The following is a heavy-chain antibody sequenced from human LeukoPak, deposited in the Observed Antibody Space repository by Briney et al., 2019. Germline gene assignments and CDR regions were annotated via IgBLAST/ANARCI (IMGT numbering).Heavy chain of an antibody. Sequence: PSETLSLTCSVSGGSISSYYWSWIRQPPGKGLEWIGYIYYSGSTNYNPSLKSRVTISVDTSKNQFSLKLSSVTAADTAVYYCARDNCSGGSCYPDYWGQGTLVTVSS. CDR3: ARDNCSGGSCYPDY. CDR2: IYYSGST. D-gene: IGHD2-15*01. CDR1: GGSISSYY. V-gene: IGHV4-59*01. J-gene: IGHJ4*02.